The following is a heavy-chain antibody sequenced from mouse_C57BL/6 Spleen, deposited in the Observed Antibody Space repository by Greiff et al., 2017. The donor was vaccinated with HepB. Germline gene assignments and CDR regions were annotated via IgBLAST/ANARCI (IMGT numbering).Heavy chain of an antibody. Sequence: VQLKESGPELVKPGASVKISCKASGYAFSSSWMNWVKQRPGKGLEWIGRIYPGDGDTNYNGKFKGKATLTADKSSSTAYMQLSSLTSEDSAVYFCARDSYYYGSSYYYAMDYWGQGTSVTVSS. V-gene: IGHV1-82*01. CDR1: GYAFSSSW. D-gene: IGHD1-1*01. J-gene: IGHJ4*01. CDR3: ARDSYYYGSSYYYAMDY. CDR2: IYPGDGDT.